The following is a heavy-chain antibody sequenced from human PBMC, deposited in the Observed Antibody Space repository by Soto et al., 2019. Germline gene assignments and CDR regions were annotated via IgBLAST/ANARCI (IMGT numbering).Heavy chain of an antibody. CDR1: GYIFVNYG. Sequence: QVQLVQSGDEVKKPGASVTVSCKASGYIFVNYGIAWVRQAPGQGLEWMGWISPYTGNTHSATKVQGRLTMTTDTSTSTAYMDLGSLTPDDTAVYYCVMVDNYVTPTPQDVWGQGTTVTVSS. CDR2: ISPYTGNT. V-gene: IGHV1-18*01. CDR3: VMVDNYVTPTPQDV. D-gene: IGHD3-16*01. J-gene: IGHJ6*02.